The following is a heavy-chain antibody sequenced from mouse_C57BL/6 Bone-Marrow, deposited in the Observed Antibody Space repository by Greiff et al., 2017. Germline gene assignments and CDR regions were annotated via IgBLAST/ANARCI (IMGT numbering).Heavy chain of an antibody. D-gene: IGHD1-1*01. CDR3: ARERDYYGSSYSWFAY. Sequence: QVQLQQPGAELVMPGASVQLSCKASGYTFTSYWLHWVKQRPGQGLEWLGEIAPSDSYPNYNPKFKGKSTLTVDKSSSAAYMQISSLTYEDSAVYYWARERDYYGSSYSWFAYWGQGTLVTVSA. CDR2: IAPSDSYP. CDR1: GYTFTSYW. J-gene: IGHJ3*01. V-gene: IGHV1-69*01.